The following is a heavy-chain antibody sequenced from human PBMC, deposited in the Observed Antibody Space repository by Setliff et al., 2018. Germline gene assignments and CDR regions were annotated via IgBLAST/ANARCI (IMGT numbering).Heavy chain of an antibody. V-gene: IGHV1-69-2*01. D-gene: IGHD1-1*01. CDR2: IDPRDD. Sequence: ASVKVSCKASGYSFTDYYMHWVRQVPGEGLEALGRIDPRDDFAERFKDRLTITADTSTDTSYMEMSSLRFEDTAVYYCAIDYGPTGTPYHWGQGTPVTVSS. CDR3: AIDYGPTGTPYH. J-gene: IGHJ4*02. CDR1: GYSFTDYY.